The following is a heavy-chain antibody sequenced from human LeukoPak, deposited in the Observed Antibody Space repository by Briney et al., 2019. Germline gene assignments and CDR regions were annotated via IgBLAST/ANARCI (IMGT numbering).Heavy chain of an antibody. D-gene: IGHD2-2*01. CDR3: ARDCSSNSCYLWGDYLAY. J-gene: IGHJ4*01. CDR1: GVTFGTFW. Sequence: GGSLTLSCAACGVTFGTFWMKGVRQAPGKGREWVGNINQGGSDKYYVDSVKGRFTSCRDNAHNSLYLQMNRLRVQDKGIYYCARDCSSNSCYLWGDYLAYWGHGPLVPVPS. CDR2: INQGGSDK. V-gene: IGHV3-7*01.